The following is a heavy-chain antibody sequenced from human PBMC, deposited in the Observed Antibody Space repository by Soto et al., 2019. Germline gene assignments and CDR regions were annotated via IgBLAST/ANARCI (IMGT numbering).Heavy chain of an antibody. CDR1: GFTFSSYG. CDR3: AKDRVITMVRGALYYYYGMDV. Sequence: GGSLRLSCAASGFTFSSYGMHWVRQAPGKGLEWVAVISYDGSNKYYADSVKGRFTISRDNSKNTLYLQMNSLRAEDTAVYYCAKDRVITMVRGALYYYYGMDVWGQGTTVTVS. CDR2: ISYDGSNK. V-gene: IGHV3-30*18. J-gene: IGHJ6*02. D-gene: IGHD3-10*01.